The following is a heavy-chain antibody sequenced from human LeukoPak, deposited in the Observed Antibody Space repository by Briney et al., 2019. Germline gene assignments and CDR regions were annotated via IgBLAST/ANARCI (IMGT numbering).Heavy chain of an antibody. CDR1: GMTFERHG. CDR3: TRGFDISDY. V-gene: IGHV3-30*02. J-gene: IGHJ4*02. D-gene: IGHD3-9*01. Sequence: GGSLRLSCAVSGMTFERHGMHWVRQPPGKGLEWLAFIKYDGSRTDYEDSVKGRFTISRDNARNSLYLQMNSLRVEDTAMYYCTRGFDISDYWGQGTVVTVSS. CDR2: IKYDGSRT.